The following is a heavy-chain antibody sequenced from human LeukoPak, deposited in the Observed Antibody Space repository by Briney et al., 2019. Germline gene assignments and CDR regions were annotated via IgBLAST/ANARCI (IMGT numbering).Heavy chain of an antibody. J-gene: IGHJ4*02. CDR3: ARRSGSWYYFDY. D-gene: IGHD6-13*01. CDR1: GGSISSSSYY. CDR2: FYNSGST. Sequence: SETRSLTCTVSGGSISSSSYYWGWIRQPPGQGLEWMGSFYNSGSTYYNPSLKSRVTISGDTSKNQFSLNLSSVTAADTAVYYCARRSGSWYYFDYWGQGTLVTVSS. V-gene: IGHV4-39*01.